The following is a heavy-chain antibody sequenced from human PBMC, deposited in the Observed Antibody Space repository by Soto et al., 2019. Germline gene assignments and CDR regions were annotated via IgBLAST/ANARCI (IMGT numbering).Heavy chain of an antibody. Sequence: GGSLRLSCAASGFTFSDYAMSWVRQAPGKGLEWVSVMSGSGGNTDYADSVKGRFTISRDNSKNTLYLQMNSLRGEDTAVYYCAKKTGLASSDWFPFDYLGRGTLVTVSS. CDR2: MSGSGGNT. D-gene: IGHD6-19*01. CDR1: GFTFSDYA. J-gene: IGHJ4*02. V-gene: IGHV3-23*01. CDR3: AKKTGLASSDWFPFDY.